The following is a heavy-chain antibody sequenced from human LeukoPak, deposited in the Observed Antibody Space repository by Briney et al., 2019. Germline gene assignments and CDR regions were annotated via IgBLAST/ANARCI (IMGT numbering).Heavy chain of an antibody. CDR2: IHHSKSS. V-gene: IGHV4-4*02. CDR1: GDSITSDKW. CDR3: ARVLRAASWRSYDY. J-gene: IGHJ4*02. Sequence: PSGTLSLTCAVSGDSITSDKWWTWVRQPPGKGLEWIGEIHHSKSSNYYPSLKSRVTISVDKSKNQFSLELNSVTAADTAVYYCARVLRAASWRSYDYWGQGSLVTVSS. D-gene: IGHD5-18*01.